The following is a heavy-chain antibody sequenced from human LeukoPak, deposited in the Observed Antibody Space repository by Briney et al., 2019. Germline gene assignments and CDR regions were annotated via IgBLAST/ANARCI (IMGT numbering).Heavy chain of an antibody. V-gene: IGHV4-34*01. CDR3: ARGFVVVPAAMWGGWDYYYYGMDV. J-gene: IGHJ6*02. CDR1: GGSFSGYY. Sequence: SETLSLTCAVYGGSFSGYYWSWIRQPPGKGLEWIGEINHSGSTNYNPSLKSRVTVSVDTSKNQFSLKLSSVTAADTAVYYCARGFVVVPAAMWGGWDYYYYGMDVWGQGTTVTVFS. D-gene: IGHD2-2*01. CDR2: INHSGST.